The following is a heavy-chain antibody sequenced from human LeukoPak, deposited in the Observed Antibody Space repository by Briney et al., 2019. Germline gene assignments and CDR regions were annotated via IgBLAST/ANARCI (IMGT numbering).Heavy chain of an antibody. V-gene: IGHV4-61*01. Sequence: KPSETLSLTCTVSGGSVSSGSYYWSWIRQPPGKGLEWIGYIYYCGSTNYNPSLKSRVTISVDTSKNQFSLKLSSVTAADTAVYYCARGGYGEYYYDSSGYYLFDYWGQGTPVTVSS. D-gene: IGHD3-22*01. J-gene: IGHJ4*02. CDR3: ARGGYGEYYYDSSGYYLFDY. CDR1: GGSVSSGSYY. CDR2: IYYCGST.